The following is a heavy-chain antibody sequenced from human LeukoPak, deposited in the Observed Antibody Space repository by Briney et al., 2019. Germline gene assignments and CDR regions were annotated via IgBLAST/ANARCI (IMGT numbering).Heavy chain of an antibody. J-gene: IGHJ3*02. CDR3: ARRGSSCFDI. Sequence: GGSLRLSCAASGFTFSSYWMSWVRQAPGKGLEWVANIKQGGSEIHYVDSVKGRFTISRDSAKNSLYLQMNSLRAEDTAVYYCARRGSSCFDIWGQGTMVTVSS. CDR1: GFTFSSYW. CDR2: IKQGGSEI. V-gene: IGHV3-7*01. D-gene: IGHD6-13*01.